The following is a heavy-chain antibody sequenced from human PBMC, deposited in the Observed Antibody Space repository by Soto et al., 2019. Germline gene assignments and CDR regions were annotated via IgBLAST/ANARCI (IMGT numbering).Heavy chain of an antibody. V-gene: IGHV3-23*01. CDR2: ISGSGGST. D-gene: IGHD1-26*01. Sequence: GGSLRLSCAASGFTFSSYAMSWVRQAPGKGLEWVSAISGSGGSTYYADSVKGRFTISRDNSKNTLYLQVTSLRAEDTAVYYCEKDGMLRVTPQGGPGTMPAVYS. J-gene: IGHJ4*02. CDR1: GFTFSSYA. CDR3: EKDGMLRVTPQ.